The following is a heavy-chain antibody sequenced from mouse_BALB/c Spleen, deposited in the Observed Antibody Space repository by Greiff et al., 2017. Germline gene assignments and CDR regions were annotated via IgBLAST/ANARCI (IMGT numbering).Heavy chain of an antibody. CDR3: ARDPNWDWYFDV. CDR2: IRNKANGYTT. CDR1: GFTFTDYY. V-gene: IGHV7-3*02. D-gene: IGHD4-1*02. J-gene: IGHJ1*01. Sequence: EVKVEESGGGLVQPGGSLRLSCATSGFTFTDYYMSWVRQPPGKALEWLGFIRNKANGYTTEYSASVKGRFTISRDNSQSILYLQMNTLRAEDSATYYCARDPNWDWYFDVWGAGTTVTVSS.